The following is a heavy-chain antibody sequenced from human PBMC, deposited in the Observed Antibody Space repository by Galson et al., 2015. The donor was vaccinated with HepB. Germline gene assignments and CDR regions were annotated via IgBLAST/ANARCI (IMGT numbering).Heavy chain of an antibody. CDR2: IKEDGSAT. J-gene: IGHJ4*01. CDR1: GFSLSNYW. Sequence: SLRLSCAASGFSLSNYWINWVRQAPGKGLEYVGNIKEDGSATNYVHSVRGRFTISRDNAKNSVYLEMNSLRVDDTAVYYCTRNRRCEQADYWGHGALVTVPS. D-gene: IGHD5-24*01. CDR3: TRNRRCEQADY. V-gene: IGHV3-7*01.